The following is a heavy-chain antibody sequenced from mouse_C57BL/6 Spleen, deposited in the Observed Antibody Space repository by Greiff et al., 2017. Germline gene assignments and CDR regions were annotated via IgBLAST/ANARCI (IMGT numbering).Heavy chain of an antibody. D-gene: IGHD1-1*01. J-gene: IGHJ2*01. Sequence: VQLQQSGAELVRPGASVTLSCKASGYTFTDYEMHWVKQTPVHGLEWIGAIDPETGGTAYNQKFKGKAILTADKSSSTAYMELRSLTSEDSAVYYCTRWHYGSRESFYFDYWGQGTTLTVSS. CDR1: GYTFTDYE. CDR3: TRWHYGSRESFYFDY. V-gene: IGHV1-15*01. CDR2: IDPETGGT.